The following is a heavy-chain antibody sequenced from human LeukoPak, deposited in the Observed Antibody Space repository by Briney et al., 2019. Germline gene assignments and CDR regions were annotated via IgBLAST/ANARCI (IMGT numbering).Heavy chain of an antibody. D-gene: IGHD6-13*01. CDR2: IYYSGST. CDR1: GGSISSYY. Sequence: SETLSLTCTVSGGSISSYYWSWIRQPPGKGLEWIGYIYYSGSTNYNPSLKSRVTISVDTSKNQFSLKLSSVTAADTPVYYCARRGSSWYDWSANWFDPWGQGTLVTVSS. J-gene: IGHJ5*02. V-gene: IGHV4-59*08. CDR3: ARRGSSWYDWSANWFDP.